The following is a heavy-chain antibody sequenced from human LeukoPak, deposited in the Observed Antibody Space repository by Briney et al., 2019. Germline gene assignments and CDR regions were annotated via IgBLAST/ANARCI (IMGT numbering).Heavy chain of an antibody. V-gene: IGHV4-34*01. CDR3: ARYSSSWYN. CDR2: INHSGST. Sequence: KPSETLSLTCAVYGGSFSGYYWSWIRQPPGKGLEWIGEINHSGSTNYNPSLKSRVTISVDTSKNQFSLKLSSVTAADTAVYYCARYSSSWYNWGQGTLVTVSS. CDR1: GGSFSGYY. D-gene: IGHD6-13*01. J-gene: IGHJ4*02.